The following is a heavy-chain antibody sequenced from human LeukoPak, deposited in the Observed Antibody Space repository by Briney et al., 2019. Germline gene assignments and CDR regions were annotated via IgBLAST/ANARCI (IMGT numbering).Heavy chain of an antibody. CDR2: IYHSGST. Sequence: SETLSLTCTVSGYSISSGYYWGWIRQPPGKGLEWIESIYHSGSTYYNPSLKSRVTISVDTSKNQFSLKLSSVTAADTAVYYCARDRGGYSYGYDAFDIWGQGTMVTVSS. V-gene: IGHV4-38-2*02. CDR1: GYSISSGYY. D-gene: IGHD5-18*01. CDR3: ARDRGGYSYGYDAFDI. J-gene: IGHJ3*02.